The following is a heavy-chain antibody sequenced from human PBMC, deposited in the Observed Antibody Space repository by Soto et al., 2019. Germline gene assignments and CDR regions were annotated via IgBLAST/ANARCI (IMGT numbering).Heavy chain of an antibody. Sequence: EVQLVESGGGLVQPGGSLRLSCAASGFTFSSYWMHWVRQAPGKGLVWISRIKTDGSSTTYADSVKGQFSISRDNAKNTLYLQMNSLRAEDTAVYYCARGASGSNSPFDYWGQGTLVTVSS. J-gene: IGHJ4*02. D-gene: IGHD3-10*01. CDR3: ARGASGSNSPFDY. CDR2: IKTDGSST. CDR1: GFTFSSYW. V-gene: IGHV3-74*01.